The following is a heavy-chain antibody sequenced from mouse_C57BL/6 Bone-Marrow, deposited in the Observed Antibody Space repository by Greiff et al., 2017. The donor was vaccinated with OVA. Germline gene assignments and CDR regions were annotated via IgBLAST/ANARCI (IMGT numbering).Heavy chain of an antibody. CDR2: IDPSDSYT. Sequence: QVQLQQPGAELVMPGASVKLSCKASGYTFTSYWMHWVKQRPGQGLEWIGEIDPSDSYTNYNQKFKGKSTLTVDKSSSTAYMQLSSLTSEDSAVYYGARLGDYGDLDYWGQGTLVTVSA. V-gene: IGHV1-69*01. D-gene: IGHD2-4*01. CDR1: GYTFTSYW. J-gene: IGHJ3*01. CDR3: ARLGDYGDLDY.